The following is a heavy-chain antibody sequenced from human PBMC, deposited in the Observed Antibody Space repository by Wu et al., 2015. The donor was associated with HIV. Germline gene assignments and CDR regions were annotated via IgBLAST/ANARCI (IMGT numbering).Heavy chain of an antibody. CDR3: ARFIVIPTGSTTYYVFDY. CDR2: IPIIMRI. CDR1: GYSFTSHG. J-gene: IGHJ4*02. V-gene: IGHV1-18*04. Sequence: QLVQSGAELKKPGASVKVSCKTSGYSFTSHGVAWVRQAPGQGLEWMGWIPIIMRIYYAQNFQDRVTMTTDSSTDTAYLELRSLTSADTAVYYCARFIVIPTGSTTYYVFDYWGQGTLVTVSS. D-gene: IGHD3-16*02.